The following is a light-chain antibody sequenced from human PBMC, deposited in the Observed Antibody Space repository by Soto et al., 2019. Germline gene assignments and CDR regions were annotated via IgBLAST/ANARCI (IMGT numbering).Light chain of an antibody. CDR3: SLYTSSSTPVV. J-gene: IGLJ2*01. CDR2: EVS. V-gene: IGLV2-14*01. Sequence: QPVLTQPASVSGSPGQSITISCTGTSSDVGGYNYVSWYQQHPGKAPKLMIYEVSNRPSGVSNRFSGSKSGNTASLTISGLQAEDEADYYCSLYTSSSTPVVFGGGTKLTVL. CDR1: SSDVGGYNY.